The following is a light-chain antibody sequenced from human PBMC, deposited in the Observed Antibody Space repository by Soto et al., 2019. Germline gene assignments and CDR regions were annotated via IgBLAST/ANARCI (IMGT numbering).Light chain of an antibody. V-gene: IGKV3-20*01. CDR1: QSVSSNY. CDR2: GAS. J-gene: IGKJ1*01. CDR3: HQYGSSPWT. Sequence: IVLTQSPGTLSLSPGERATLSCRASQSVSSNYLAWYQHKPGQAPRLLISGASSRATGIPDRFSGGGSGTDFTLTISRLEPEDFALYYCHQYGSSPWTFGQGTKVDIK.